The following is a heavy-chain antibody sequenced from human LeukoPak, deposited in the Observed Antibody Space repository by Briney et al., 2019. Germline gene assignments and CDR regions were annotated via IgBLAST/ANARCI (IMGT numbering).Heavy chain of an antibody. CDR3: ARAILNYRPDRFYFDY. V-gene: IGHV4-34*01. D-gene: IGHD5-24*01. Sequence: SETLSLTCAVYGGSFSGYYWSWIRQPPGKGLEWIGEINHSGSTNYNPSLKSRVTISVDTSKNQFSLKLSSVTAADTAVHYCARAILNYRPDRFYFDYWGQGTLVTVSS. CDR2: INHSGST. J-gene: IGHJ4*02. CDR1: GGSFSGYY.